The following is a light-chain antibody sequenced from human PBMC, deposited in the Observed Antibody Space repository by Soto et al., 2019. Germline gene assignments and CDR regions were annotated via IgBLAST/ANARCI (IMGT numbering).Light chain of an antibody. J-gene: IGKJ4*01. CDR2: DTS. CDR3: RQYGRSRGFA. V-gene: IGKV3-20*01. Sequence: EIVLPQSPSALSLSPGARATLSCRASQSVSTFLAWYQQRPGQAPRLLIYDTSIRATGIPARFSGSGSGTDFTLTISRLDPEDFAVYYCRQYGRSRGFAVGGGTKVDIK. CDR1: QSVSTF.